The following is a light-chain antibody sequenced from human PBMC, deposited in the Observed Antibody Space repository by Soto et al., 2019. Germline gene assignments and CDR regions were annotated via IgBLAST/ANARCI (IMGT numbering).Light chain of an antibody. CDR1: SSDVGGYTY. Sequence: QSALTQPASVSGSPGQSITISCTGTSSDVGGYTYVSWYQQHPGKAPKLIIYEVSNRPSGVSNRFSGSKSGNTASLTISGLQAEDEADYYCNSYTCKSTGVFGTGTKVTVL. J-gene: IGLJ1*01. V-gene: IGLV2-14*01. CDR2: EVS. CDR3: NSYTCKSTGV.